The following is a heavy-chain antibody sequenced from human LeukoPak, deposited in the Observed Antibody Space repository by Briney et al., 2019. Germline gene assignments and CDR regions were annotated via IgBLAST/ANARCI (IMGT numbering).Heavy chain of an antibody. D-gene: IGHD3-16*01. CDR3: VSYVS. J-gene: IGHJ5*02. V-gene: IGHV3-53*01. Sequence: GGSLRLSCAASGFTVNNSYLSWVRQAPGKGLEWVSVIYTGGTTYYADSVRGRFTISRDSSKNTLFLQMNSLRAEDTAVYYCVSYVSWGQGTLVTVPS. CDR2: IYTGGTT. CDR1: GFTVNNSY.